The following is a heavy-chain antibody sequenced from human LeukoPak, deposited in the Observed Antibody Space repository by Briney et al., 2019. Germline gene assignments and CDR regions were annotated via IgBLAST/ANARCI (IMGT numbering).Heavy chain of an antibody. CDR1: GFTFSNCA. CDR3: ARNAARRVGGTDY. V-gene: IGHV3-23*01. J-gene: IGHJ4*02. CDR2: VGGRGVAT. D-gene: IGHD1-26*01. Sequence: GGSLRLSCAAPGFTFSNCAMSWVRQAPGKGLDWVSTVGGRGVATYYADSVKGRFTVSRDNSKHTLYLQMNSLRAEDTAVYYCARNAARRVGGTDYWGQGTLVTVSS.